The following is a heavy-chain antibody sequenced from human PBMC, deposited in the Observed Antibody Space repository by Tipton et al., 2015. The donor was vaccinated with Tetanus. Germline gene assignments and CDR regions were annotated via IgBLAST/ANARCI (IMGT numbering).Heavy chain of an antibody. D-gene: IGHD3-9*01. V-gene: IGHV3-30-3*01. CDR3: ARVLCVFQCFDGFYGMDV. CDR1: GFTFSSYA. Sequence: SLRLSCAASGFTFSSYAMHWVRQAPGKGLEWVAVISYDGSNKYYADSVKGRFTISRDNSKNTLYLQMNSLRAEDTAVYYCARVLCVFQCFDGFYGMDVWGQGTTVTVSS. J-gene: IGHJ6*02. CDR2: ISYDGSNK.